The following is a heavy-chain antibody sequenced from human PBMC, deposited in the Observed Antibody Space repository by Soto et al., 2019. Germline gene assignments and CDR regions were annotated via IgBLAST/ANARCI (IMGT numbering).Heavy chain of an antibody. J-gene: IGHJ2*01. D-gene: IGHD5-12*01. Sequence: SVKVSCKASGGTFSSYTISWVRQAPGQGLEWMGRIIPILGIANYAQKFQGRVTITADKSTSTAYMELSSLRSEDTAVYYCARPSGYDADWYFDLWGRGTLVPAPS. CDR1: GGTFSSYT. CDR2: IIPILGIA. CDR3: ARPSGYDADWYFDL. V-gene: IGHV1-69*02.